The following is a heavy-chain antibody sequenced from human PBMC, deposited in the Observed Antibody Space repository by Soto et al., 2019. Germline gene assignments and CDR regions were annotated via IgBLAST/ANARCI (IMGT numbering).Heavy chain of an antibody. V-gene: IGHV4-59*01. CDR2: IYYNGYT. J-gene: IGHJ4*02. CDR1: GGSITSFY. Sequence: QVQLRESGPGLVKPSETLSLTCTVSGGSITSFYWSWVRQPPWKGLEWIGYIYYNGYTNYKPSLKSRVTISVDTYKNQFSLNLSSVTAADTAVYYCTRGSSGWFRRPLAYWGQGTLVTVSS. CDR3: TRGSSGWFRRPLAY. D-gene: IGHD6-19*01.